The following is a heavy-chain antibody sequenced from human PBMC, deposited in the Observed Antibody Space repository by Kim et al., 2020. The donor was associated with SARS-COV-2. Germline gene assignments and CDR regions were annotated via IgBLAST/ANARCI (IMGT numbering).Heavy chain of an antibody. CDR3: AKDLSPQYYDILTGSYGMDV. CDR1: GFTFDDYA. V-gene: IGHV3-43*02. D-gene: IGHD3-9*01. Sequence: GGSLRLSCAASGFTFDDYAMHWVRQAPGKGLEWVSLISGDGGSTYYADSVKGRFTISRDNSKNSLYLQMNSLRTEDTALYYCAKDLSPQYYDILTGSYGMDVWGQGTTVTVSS. CDR2: ISGDGGST. J-gene: IGHJ6*02.